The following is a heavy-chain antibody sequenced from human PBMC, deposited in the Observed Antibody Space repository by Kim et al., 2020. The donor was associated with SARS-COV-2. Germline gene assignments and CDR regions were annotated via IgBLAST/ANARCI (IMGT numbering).Heavy chain of an antibody. D-gene: IGHD5-12*01. Sequence: SETLSLTCAVSGGSISSSNWWSWVRQPPGKGLEWIGEIYHSGSTNYNPSLKSRVTISVDKSKNQFSLKLSSVTAADTAVYYCARGVRWLQWPLSRYYGMDVWGQGPTVTVSS. J-gene: IGHJ6*02. CDR1: GGSISSSNW. CDR2: IYHSGST. V-gene: IGHV4-4*02. CDR3: ARGVRWLQWPLSRYYGMDV.